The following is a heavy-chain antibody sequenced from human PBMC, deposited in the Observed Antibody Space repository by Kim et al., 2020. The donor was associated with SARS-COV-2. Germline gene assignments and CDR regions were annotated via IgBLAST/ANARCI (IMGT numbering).Heavy chain of an antibody. CDR1: GGSISSGDYY. Sequence: SETLSLTCTVSGGSISSGDYYWSWIRQPPGKGLEWIGYIYYSGSTYYNPSLKSRVTISVDTSKNQFSLKLSSVTAADTAVYYCASQFYGSGSYSPPIDYWGQGTLVTVSS. J-gene: IGHJ4*02. D-gene: IGHD3-10*01. V-gene: IGHV4-30-4*01. CDR3: ASQFYGSGSYSPPIDY. CDR2: IYYSGST.